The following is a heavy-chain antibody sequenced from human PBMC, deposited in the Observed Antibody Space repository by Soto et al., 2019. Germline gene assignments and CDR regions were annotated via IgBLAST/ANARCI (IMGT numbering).Heavy chain of an antibody. CDR3: AGGWSSTSCYSPDYYYGMDV. J-gene: IGHJ6*02. Sequence: VQLVQSGAEVKKPGSSVKVSCKSSGGTFSSYAISWVRQAPGQGLEWMGGIIPICGTANYAQKFQGRVTIPADEATSTAYMELSSLRSEDTAVYYCAGGWSSTSCYSPDYYYGMDVWGQGTTVTVSS. CDR1: GGTFSSYA. V-gene: IGHV1-69*01. D-gene: IGHD2-2*01. CDR2: IIPICGTA.